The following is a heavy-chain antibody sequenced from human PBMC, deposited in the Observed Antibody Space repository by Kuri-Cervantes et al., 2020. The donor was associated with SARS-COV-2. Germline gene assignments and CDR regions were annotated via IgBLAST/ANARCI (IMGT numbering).Heavy chain of an antibody. D-gene: IGHD3-16*02. CDR1: GFTFSTYA. CDR3: ARADYDYVWGSYRSPH. V-gene: IGHV3-23*01. Sequence: GESLKISCAVSGFTFSTYAVSWVRQAPGKGLEWVSAISGIDTNTFYADSVKGRFTISRDNSKNTLYLQMNSLRAEDTAVYYCARADYDYVWGSYRSPHWGQGTLVTVSS. CDR2: ISGIDTNT. J-gene: IGHJ4*02.